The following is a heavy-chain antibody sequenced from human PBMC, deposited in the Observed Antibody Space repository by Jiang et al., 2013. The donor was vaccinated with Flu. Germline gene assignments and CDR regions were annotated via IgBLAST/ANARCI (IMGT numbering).Heavy chain of an antibody. J-gene: IGHJ5*02. D-gene: IGHD1-26*01. V-gene: IGHV1-2*02. CDR3: ARTNPLSSGSYDP. CDR2: INPNSGGT. CDR1: GYTFTGYY. Sequence: SGAEVKKPGASVKVSCKASGYTFTGYYMHWVRQAPGQGLEWMGWINPNSGGTNYAQKFQGRVTMTRDTSISTAYMELSRLRSDDTAVYYCARTNPLSSGSYDPWGQGTLVTVSS.